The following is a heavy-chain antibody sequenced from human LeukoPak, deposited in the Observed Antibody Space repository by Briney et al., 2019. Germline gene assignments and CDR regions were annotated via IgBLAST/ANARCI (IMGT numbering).Heavy chain of an antibody. CDR2: FDPEDGET. V-gene: IGHV1-24*01. CDR3: ATLGQQLVRSYYYGMDV. J-gene: IGHJ6*02. D-gene: IGHD6-13*01. Sequence: GASVKVSCKVSGYTLTELSMHWVRPAPGKGREWMGGFDPEDGETIYAQKFQGRVTMTEDTSTDTAYMELSSLRSEDTAVYYCATLGQQLVRSYYYGMDVWGQGTTVTVSS. CDR1: GYTLTELS.